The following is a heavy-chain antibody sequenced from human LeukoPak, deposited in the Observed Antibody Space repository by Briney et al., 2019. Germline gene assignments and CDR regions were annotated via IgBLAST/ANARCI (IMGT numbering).Heavy chain of an antibody. Sequence: GASVKVSCKASGYTFTSYYMHWVRQAPGQGLEWMGGIIPIFGTANYAQKFQGRVTITADESTSTAYMELSSLRSEDTAVYYCARALFSSTPFDPWGQGTLVTVSS. V-gene: IGHV1-69*13. CDR3: ARALFSSTPFDP. D-gene: IGHD3-10*01. J-gene: IGHJ5*02. CDR2: IIPIFGTA. CDR1: GYTFTSYY.